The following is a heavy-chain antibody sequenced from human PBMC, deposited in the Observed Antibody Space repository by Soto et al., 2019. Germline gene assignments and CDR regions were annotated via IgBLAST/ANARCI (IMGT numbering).Heavy chain of an antibody. CDR1: GFIFTSYD. V-gene: IGHV3-48*03. D-gene: IGHD2-8*01. J-gene: IGHJ4*02. CDR3: ARGVMIMGRLAY. CDR2: ISSSGTTI. Sequence: PGGSLRLSCAASGFIFTSYDMNWVRQAPGKGLEWVSYISSSGTTIYNADSVKGRFTISRDNAKNSLYLQVHKLRAEDTAVYYCARGVMIMGRLAYRGQGTLITVSS.